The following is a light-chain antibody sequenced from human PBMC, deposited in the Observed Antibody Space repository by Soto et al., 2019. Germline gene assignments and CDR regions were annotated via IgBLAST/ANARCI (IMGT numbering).Light chain of an antibody. CDR1: QSVSSSY. V-gene: IGKV3-20*01. J-gene: IGKJ5*01. Sequence: EIVLTQSPGTLSLSPGERATLSCRASQSVSSSYLAWYQQKPGQAPRLLIYGASSRATGIPDRFSGSGSGTDFTLTISRLEPEDFAVYYCQQYGSFFGQGTLLEI. CDR2: GAS. CDR3: QQYGSF.